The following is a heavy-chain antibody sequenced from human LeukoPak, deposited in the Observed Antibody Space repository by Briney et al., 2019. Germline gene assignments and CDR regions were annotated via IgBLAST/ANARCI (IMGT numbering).Heavy chain of an antibody. J-gene: IGHJ4*02. V-gene: IGHV4-4*02. CDR3: VRCGTYCLDY. CDR1: GGSISNGNW. D-gene: IGHD1-26*01. Sequence: SETLSLTCGVSGGSISNGNWWSWVRQPPGKGLEWIGEIYRTGSANYNPSLKSRVTISVDKSKNQFSLSLNSVTAADTAVYYCVRCGTYCLDYWGQGTLVTVSS. CDR2: IYRTGSA.